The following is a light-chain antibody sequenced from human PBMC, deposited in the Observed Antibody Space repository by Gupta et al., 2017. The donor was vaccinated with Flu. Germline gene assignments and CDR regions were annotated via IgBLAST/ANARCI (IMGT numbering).Light chain of an antibody. V-gene: IGKV3-15*01. CDR2: GAS. CDR1: QIINTN. CDR3: QQDQDWVT. J-gene: IGKJ5*01. Sequence: DIVMTQSPATLSVSLGERATLSCRASQIINTNLAWYQQKPAQPPRLLISGASIRATGIPARFSGSGSGTEFTLTISNLQSEDGAIYFCQQDQDWVTFGQGTRLEIK.